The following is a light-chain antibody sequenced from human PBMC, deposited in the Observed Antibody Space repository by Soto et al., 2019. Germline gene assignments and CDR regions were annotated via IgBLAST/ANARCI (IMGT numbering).Light chain of an antibody. Sequence: DVQMPQCPSSLSSSVGAIFTITCRASQNISSYLNWYQQKLGKAPKLLIYAASSLQSGVPSTFSGSGSGTDFTLTISSLQPEDFATYYCQQSYSTPPTFGQGT. CDR2: AAS. CDR3: QQSYSTPPT. CDR1: QNISSY. J-gene: IGKJ1*01. V-gene: IGKV1-39*01.